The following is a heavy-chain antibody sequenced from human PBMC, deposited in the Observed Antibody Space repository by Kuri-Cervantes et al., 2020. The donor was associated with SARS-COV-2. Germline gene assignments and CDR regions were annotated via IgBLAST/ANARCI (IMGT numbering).Heavy chain of an antibody. V-gene: IGHV3-11*01. CDR3: ARTGLPGWYYYYGMDV. D-gene: IGHD2-15*01. CDR2: ISSSGSTI. J-gene: IGHJ6*02. Sequence: GESLKISCAASGFTFSDYYMSWIRQAPGKGLEWVSYISSSGSTIYYADSVKGRFTISRDNAKNSLYLQMNSLRAEDTAVYYCARTGLPGWYYYYGMDVWGQGTTVPSP. CDR1: GFTFSDYY.